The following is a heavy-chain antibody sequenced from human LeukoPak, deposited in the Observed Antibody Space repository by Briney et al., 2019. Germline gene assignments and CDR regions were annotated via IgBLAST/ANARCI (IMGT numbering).Heavy chain of an antibody. J-gene: IGHJ5*02. V-gene: IGHV4-30-4*08. CDR1: GGSISSGNYY. CDR2: IYYSGST. CDR3: ARGPKNSGSSFDP. D-gene: IGHD1-7*01. Sequence: SQTLSLTCSVSGGSISSGNYYWTWIHQPPEKGLEWIGYIYYSGSTYYNPSLKSRINISVDTSKNQFSLKLSSVTAADTAVYYCARGPKNSGSSFDPWGQGTLVTVSS.